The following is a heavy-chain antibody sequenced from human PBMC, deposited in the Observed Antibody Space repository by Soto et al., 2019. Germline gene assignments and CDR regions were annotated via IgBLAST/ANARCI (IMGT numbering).Heavy chain of an antibody. J-gene: IGHJ5*02. CDR2: ISYDGSNK. Sequence: PGGSLRLSCAASGFTFSSYGMYWVRQAPGKGLEWVAVISYDGSNKYYADTAKARFTISRDNSKNTLYLQMNSLRAEDTAVYYCANPHAVSNPWGQGTLVTVSS. V-gene: IGHV3-30*18. CDR3: ANPHAVSNP. D-gene: IGHD2-8*01. CDR1: GFTFSSYG.